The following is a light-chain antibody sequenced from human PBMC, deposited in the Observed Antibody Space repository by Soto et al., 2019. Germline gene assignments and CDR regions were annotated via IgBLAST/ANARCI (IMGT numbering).Light chain of an antibody. CDR2: KAS. Sequence: DIQMTQSPSTLSASVGDRVTITCRASQSITSWLAWYQQKPGRAPNLLIYKASRLESGVPSRFSGSGSGTEFTLTISSLQPDDFATYYCQQYKGYWTFGQGTKVDIK. CDR3: QQYKGYWT. CDR1: QSITSW. V-gene: IGKV1-5*03. J-gene: IGKJ1*01.